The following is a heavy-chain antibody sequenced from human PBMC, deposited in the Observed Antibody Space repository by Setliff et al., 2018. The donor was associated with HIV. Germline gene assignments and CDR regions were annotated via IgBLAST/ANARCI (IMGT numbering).Heavy chain of an antibody. CDR3: ARVGTYGVHGDYYYYMDV. CDR1: GGSISSGAYY. Sequence: SETLSLTCTVSGGSISSGAYYWGWIRQHPGKGLEWIGSIYYSGSTYYNPSLKSRVIISVDSSKNLFSLRLSPVTTADTAVYYCARVGTYGVHGDYYYYMDVWGKGTTVTVSS. V-gene: IGHV4-39*07. CDR2: IYYSGST. D-gene: IGHD4-17*01. J-gene: IGHJ6*03.